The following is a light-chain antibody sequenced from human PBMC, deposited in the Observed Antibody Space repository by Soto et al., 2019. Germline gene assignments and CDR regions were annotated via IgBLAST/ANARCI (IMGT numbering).Light chain of an antibody. Sequence: AIRMTQSPSSFSASTGDRVTITCRASQGISSYLAWYQQKPGKAPKLLIYAAPTLQSGVPSRFSGSGSGTDFTLTISCLQSEDFATYYCQQYYSYPRGTFGGGTKVEIK. V-gene: IGKV1-8*01. CDR3: QQYYSYPRGT. J-gene: IGKJ4*01. CDR2: AAP. CDR1: QGISSY.